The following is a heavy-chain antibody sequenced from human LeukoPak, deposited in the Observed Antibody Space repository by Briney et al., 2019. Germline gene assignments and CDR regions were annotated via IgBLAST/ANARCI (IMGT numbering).Heavy chain of an antibody. D-gene: IGHD2-15*01. V-gene: IGHV1-69*04. Sequence: GSSVKVSCKASGGTFSSYAISWVRQAPGQGLEWMGRIIPIFGIANYAQKFQGRVTITADKSTSTAYMELSSLRSEDTAVYYCARTVANGPFDYWGQGTLVTVSS. CDR1: GGTFSSYA. J-gene: IGHJ4*02. CDR2: IIPIFGIA. CDR3: ARTVANGPFDY.